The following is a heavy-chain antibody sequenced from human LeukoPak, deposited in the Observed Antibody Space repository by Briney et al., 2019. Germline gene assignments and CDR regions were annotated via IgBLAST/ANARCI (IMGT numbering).Heavy chain of an antibody. CDR2: ISRSGDIV. CDR1: GFTFSTCE. D-gene: IGHD3-10*01. Sequence: PGGSLRLSCVASGFTFSTCEMNWVRQAPGKGLEWFSYISRSGDIVYYVDSVKGRFTISRDSAKNSLYLQMNSLRAEDTAVYYCARDIGYYFGSGDSRIFDYWGQGTLVTVSS. V-gene: IGHV3-48*03. CDR3: ARDIGYYFGSGDSRIFDY. J-gene: IGHJ4*02.